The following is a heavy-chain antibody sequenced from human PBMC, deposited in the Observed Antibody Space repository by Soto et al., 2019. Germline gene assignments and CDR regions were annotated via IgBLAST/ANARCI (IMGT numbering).Heavy chain of an antibody. J-gene: IGHJ4*02. V-gene: IGHV3-23*01. CDR2: ISGSGGST. CDR1: GFTFSSYA. Sequence: GGSLRLSCAASGFTFSSYAMSWVRQAPGKGLEWVSAISGSGGSTYYADSVKGRFTISRDNSKNTLYLQMNSLRAEDTAVYYCAKEAMYYDFWSGPYYFDYWGQGTLVTVSS. D-gene: IGHD3-3*01. CDR3: AKEAMYYDFWSGPYYFDY.